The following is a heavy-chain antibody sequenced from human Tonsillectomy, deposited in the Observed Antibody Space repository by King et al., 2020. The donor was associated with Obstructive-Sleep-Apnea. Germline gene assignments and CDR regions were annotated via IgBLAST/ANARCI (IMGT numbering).Heavy chain of an antibody. CDR2: MYYSGNT. V-gene: IGHV4-59*08. D-gene: IGHD5-12*01. Sequence: QLQESGPGLVKPSETLSLTCTGSGGSISNYYWSWIRQPPGKGLEWIGYMYYSGNTNFNPSLKSRVNISAATSKIQFSLRLRSVTAADTAVYYCARHRGVEDYGGYGDYFDYWGQGTLVIVSS. CDR1: GGSISNYY. CDR3: ARHRGVEDYGGYGDYFDY. J-gene: IGHJ4*02.